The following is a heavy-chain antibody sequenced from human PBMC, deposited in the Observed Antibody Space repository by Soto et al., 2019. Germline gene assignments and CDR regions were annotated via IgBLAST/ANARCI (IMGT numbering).Heavy chain of an antibody. CDR2: IYYSGST. Sequence: KTSETLSLTCTVSGGSISSYYWSWIRQPPGKGLEWIGYIYYSGSTNYNPSLKSRVTISVDTSKNQFSLKLSSVTAADTAVYYCARDRERAYFDYWGQGTLVTVSS. D-gene: IGHD1-26*01. CDR3: ARDRERAYFDY. J-gene: IGHJ4*02. CDR1: GGSISSYY. V-gene: IGHV4-59*01.